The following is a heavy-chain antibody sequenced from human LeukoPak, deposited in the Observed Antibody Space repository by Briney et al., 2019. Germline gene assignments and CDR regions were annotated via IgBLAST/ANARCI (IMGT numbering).Heavy chain of an antibody. V-gene: IGHV1-18*01. D-gene: IGHD3-10*01. CDR2: ISAYNGHT. CDR3: AKNLPDIWFGELFD. CDR1: GYTFSSYG. Sequence: ASVKVSCKASGYTFSSYGISWVRQAPGQGLEWMGWISAYNGHTNYAQKFQGRVTMTTDTSTSTLYMELRSLRSDDTAVYYCAKNLPDIWFGELFDWGQGTLVTVSS. J-gene: IGHJ4*02.